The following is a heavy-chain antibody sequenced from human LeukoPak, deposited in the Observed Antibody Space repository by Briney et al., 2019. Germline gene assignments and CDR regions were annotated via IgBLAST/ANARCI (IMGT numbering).Heavy chain of an antibody. D-gene: IGHD1-26*01. V-gene: IGHV4-31*03. CDR2: IYYSGST. J-gene: IGHJ3*02. CDR1: GGSISSGGYY. CDR3: ARERLYSGSTNGAFDI. Sequence: SETLSLTCTVSGGSISSGGYYWSWVRQHPGKGLEWIGYIYYSGSTYYNPALKSRVTISVDTSMNQFSLKLSSVTAADTAVYYCARERLYSGSTNGAFDIWGQGTMVTVSS.